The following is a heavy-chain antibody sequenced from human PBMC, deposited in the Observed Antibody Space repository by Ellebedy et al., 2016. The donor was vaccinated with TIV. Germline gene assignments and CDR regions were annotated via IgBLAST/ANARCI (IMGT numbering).Heavy chain of an antibody. J-gene: IGHJ6*02. V-gene: IGHV1-18*04. CDR2: ISAYNGNT. Sequence: AASVKVSCKASGYTFTSYGISWVRQAPGQGLEWMGWISAYNGNTNYAQKLQGRVTMTTDTSTSTAYMELRSLRSDDTAVYYCARDAHTVTRDYYYYYGMDVWGQGTTVTVSS. CDR1: GYTFTSYG. D-gene: IGHD4-11*01. CDR3: ARDAHTVTRDYYYYYGMDV.